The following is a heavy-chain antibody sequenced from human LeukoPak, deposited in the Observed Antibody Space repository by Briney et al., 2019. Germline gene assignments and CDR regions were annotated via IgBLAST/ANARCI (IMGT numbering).Heavy chain of an antibody. CDR3: ASAMAAAPPLDAFDI. Sequence: GGSLRLSCAASGFTFSDYYMSWIRQAPGKGLEWVSSISSSSSYIYYADSVKGRFTISRDNAKNSLYLQMNSLRAEDTAVYYCASAMAAAPPLDAFDIWGQGTMVTVSS. J-gene: IGHJ3*02. D-gene: IGHD6-13*01. CDR2: ISSSSSYI. V-gene: IGHV3-11*06. CDR1: GFTFSDYY.